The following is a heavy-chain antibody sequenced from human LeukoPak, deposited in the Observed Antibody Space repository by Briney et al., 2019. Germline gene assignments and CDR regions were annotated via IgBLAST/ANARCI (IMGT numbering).Heavy chain of an antibody. Sequence: GASVKFSCKASGYTFTSYYVHWVRQAPGQGLEWMGIINPSGGSTSYTQKFQGRVTMSRDTSTSTVYMELSSLRSEDTAVYYCATETPAGLAWGQGTLVTVSS. D-gene: IGHD2-2*01. CDR1: GYTFTSYY. V-gene: IGHV1-46*01. CDR3: ATETPAGLA. CDR2: INPSGGST. J-gene: IGHJ5*02.